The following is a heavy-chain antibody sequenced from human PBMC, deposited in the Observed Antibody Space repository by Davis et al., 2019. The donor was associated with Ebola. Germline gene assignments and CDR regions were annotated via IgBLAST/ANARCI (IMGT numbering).Heavy chain of an antibody. J-gene: IGHJ4*02. CDR3: AKMSTGTVTHFDH. Sequence: MPSETLSLTCTVSGDSIVSYYWSWIRQSPGKGLEWLGHMYSGGSPNYNPSLKSRLAISIDTSKSQFSLSLTSATTADTAFYFCAKMSTGTVTHFDHWGQGALVTVSS. CDR2: MYSGGSP. CDR1: GDSIVSYY. D-gene: IGHD4-17*01. V-gene: IGHV4-59*03.